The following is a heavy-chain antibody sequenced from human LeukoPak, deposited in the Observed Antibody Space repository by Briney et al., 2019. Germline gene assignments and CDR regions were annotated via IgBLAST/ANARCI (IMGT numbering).Heavy chain of an antibody. CDR1: GFTFSSHH. V-gene: IGHV3-23*01. CDR2: IGITGGDT. CDR3: AREDPTVVLSLDY. D-gene: IGHD1-1*01. Sequence: GGSLRLSCAASGFTFSSHHMSWVRQGPGKRLEWVAAIGITGGDTYHSGSVNGRFTISRDNSKSTLYLQMNSLRAEDTAVYYCAREDPTVVLSLDYWGQGTLVTVSS. J-gene: IGHJ4*02.